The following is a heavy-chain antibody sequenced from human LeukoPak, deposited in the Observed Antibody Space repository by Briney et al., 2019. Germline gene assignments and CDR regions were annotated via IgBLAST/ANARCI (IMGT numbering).Heavy chain of an antibody. V-gene: IGHV4-39*07. CDR1: GGSIYSVTYY. CDR2: ISYTGTT. Sequence: SETLSLTCSVSGGSIYSVTYYWGWIRQPPGQGLEWIGSISYTGTTYYNPSLNSRVTISVDTSKNQFSLKLSSVTAADTAVYYCARYDSNRPFDYWGQGTLVTVSS. CDR3: ARYDSNRPFDY. D-gene: IGHD4-11*01. J-gene: IGHJ4*02.